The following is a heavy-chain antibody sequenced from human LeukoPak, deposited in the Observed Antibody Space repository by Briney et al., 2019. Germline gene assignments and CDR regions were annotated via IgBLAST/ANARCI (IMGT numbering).Heavy chain of an antibody. J-gene: IGHJ4*02. CDR1: GYTFTGYY. CDR3: ARAATVQEYYFDY. Sequence: SVKVSCKASGYTFTGYYMHWVRQAPGQGLEWMGGIIPIFGTANYAQKFQGRVTITADESTSTAYMELSSLRSEDTAVYYCARAATVQEYYFDYWGQGTLVTVSS. D-gene: IGHD2-15*01. CDR2: IIPIFGTA. V-gene: IGHV1-69*13.